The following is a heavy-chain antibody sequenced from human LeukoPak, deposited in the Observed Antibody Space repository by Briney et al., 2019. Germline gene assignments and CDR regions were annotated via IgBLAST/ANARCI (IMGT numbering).Heavy chain of an antibody. V-gene: IGHV3-64*01. CDR1: GFTFSNYA. Sequence: QTGGSLRLSCAASGFTFSNYAMHWVRQAPGKGLEYVSAISSTGGRTYYANSVKGRFTISRDNSKNTLYLQMGNLRAEDMAVYYCASWLPAADSIYGMDVWGQGTTVTVSS. D-gene: IGHD6-13*01. J-gene: IGHJ6*02. CDR2: ISSTGGRT. CDR3: ASWLPAADSIYGMDV.